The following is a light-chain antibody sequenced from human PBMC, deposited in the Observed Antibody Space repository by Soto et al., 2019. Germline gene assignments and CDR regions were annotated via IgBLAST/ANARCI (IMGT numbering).Light chain of an antibody. CDR1: QSVSSN. J-gene: IGKJ1*01. Sequence: EKVMKQSPATLSVSPGERATLSCRASQSVSSNLAWYQQKPGQAPRLLIYGASSRATGIPDRFSGSGSGTDFTLTISRLEPEDFAGYYCQQYGSTPLFDQGTKVDIK. CDR2: GAS. V-gene: IGKV3-20*01. CDR3: QQYGSTPL.